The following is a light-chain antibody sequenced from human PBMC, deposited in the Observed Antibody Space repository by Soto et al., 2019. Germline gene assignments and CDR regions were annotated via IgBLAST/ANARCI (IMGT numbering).Light chain of an antibody. CDR1: QGISTY. CDR2: AAS. J-gene: IGKJ1*01. Sequence: DIQLTQSPSFLSASVGDRVTITCRASQGISTYLAWYQQEPGKAPKLLIYAASTLQSGVPSRFGGSGSGTEFTLPISSLQPEDFATYYCQHLNGYPRTFGQGTKVEIK. CDR3: QHLNGYPRT. V-gene: IGKV1-9*01.